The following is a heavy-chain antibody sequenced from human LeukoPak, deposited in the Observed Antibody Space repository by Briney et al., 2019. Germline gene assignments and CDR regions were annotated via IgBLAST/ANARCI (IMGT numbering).Heavy chain of an antibody. CDR3: AGISGWYGSVIDY. Sequence: GGSLRLSCAASRFTFSGYYMNWVRQAPGKGREWVSYISTSSSTIYYADSVKGRFTISRDNAKNSLYLQMNSLRAEDTAVYYCAGISGWYGSVIDYWGQGTLVTVSS. CDR1: RFTFSGYY. V-gene: IGHV3-48*01. D-gene: IGHD6-19*01. J-gene: IGHJ4*02. CDR2: ISTSSSTI.